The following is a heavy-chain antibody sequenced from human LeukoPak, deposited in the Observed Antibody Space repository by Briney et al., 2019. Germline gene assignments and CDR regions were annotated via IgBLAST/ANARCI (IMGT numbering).Heavy chain of an antibody. J-gene: IGHJ4*02. V-gene: IGHV1-69*04. CDR2: IIPILGIA. D-gene: IGHD5-18*01. CDR3: ARGPRGYSYGYGDY. CDR1: GGTFSSYA. Sequence: GASVKVSCKDSGGTFSSYAISWVRQAPGQGLEWMGRIIPILGIANYAQKFQGRVTITEDKSTSTAYMELSSLRSEDTAVYYCARGPRGYSYGYGDYWGQGTLVTVSS.